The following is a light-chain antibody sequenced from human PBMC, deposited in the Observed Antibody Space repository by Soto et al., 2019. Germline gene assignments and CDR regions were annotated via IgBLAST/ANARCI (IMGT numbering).Light chain of an antibody. J-gene: IGLJ1*01. CDR1: SSDLAIYNY. CDR2: QVT. V-gene: IGLV2-14*01. CDR3: SSYTDSSNYV. Sequence: QSVLTQPASVSGSPGQSITISCTGTSSDLAIYNYVSWYQQQPGKAPKLMIYQVTNRPSGVSNRFSGSRSGNTASLTISGLQAEDEADYYCSSYTDSSNYVFGTGTKVIVX.